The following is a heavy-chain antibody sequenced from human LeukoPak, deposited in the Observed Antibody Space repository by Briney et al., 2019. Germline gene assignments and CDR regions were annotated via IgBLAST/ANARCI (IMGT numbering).Heavy chain of an antibody. CDR3: AREIVSSYYYNGMDV. J-gene: IGHJ6*02. CDR1: GGSISNTDSY. Sequence: SQTLSLACTVSGGSISNTDSYWNWIRQPPGKGLEWIGFISYSGNTYSTPSLESRLTISIDTAKNQFSLSLSSVTAADTAVYFCAREIVSSYYYNGMDVWGQGTTVTVSS. D-gene: IGHD5/OR15-5a*01. V-gene: IGHV4-30-4*01. CDR2: ISYSGNT.